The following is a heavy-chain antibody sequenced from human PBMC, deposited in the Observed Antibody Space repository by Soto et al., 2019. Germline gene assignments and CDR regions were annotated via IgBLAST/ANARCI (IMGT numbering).Heavy chain of an antibody. CDR1: GFTFTSSA. V-gene: IGHV1-58*01. Sequence: SVKVSCKASGFTFTSSAVQWVRQARGQGLEWIGWIVVGSGNTNYAQKFQERVTMTRDMSTSTAYMELSSLRSEDTAVYYCAAGIMIEVDEDADYYYGMDVWGQGTTVTVSS. CDR3: AAGIMIEVDEDADYYYGMDV. D-gene: IGHD3-22*01. CDR2: IVVGSGNT. J-gene: IGHJ6*02.